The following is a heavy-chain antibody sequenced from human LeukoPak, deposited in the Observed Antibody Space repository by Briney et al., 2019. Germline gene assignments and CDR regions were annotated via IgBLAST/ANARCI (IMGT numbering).Heavy chain of an antibody. CDR3: ARERGFGELLGLDY. D-gene: IGHD3-10*01. CDR1: GYTFTSYA. Sequence: ASVKVSRKASGYTFTSYAMNWVRQAPGQGLEWMGWINTNTGNPTYAQGFTGRFVFSLDTSVSTAYLQTSSLKAEDTAVYYCARERGFGELLGLDYWGQGTLVTVSS. J-gene: IGHJ4*02. CDR2: INTNTGNP. V-gene: IGHV7-4-1*02.